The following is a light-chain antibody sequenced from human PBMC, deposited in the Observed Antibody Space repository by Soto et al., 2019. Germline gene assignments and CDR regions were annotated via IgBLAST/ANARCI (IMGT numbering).Light chain of an antibody. CDR3: QEFASN. Sequence: IVLTHSPGTLSFSPGDRATLSCRASHSMSNSNLAWYQHKPGQAPRLLIYGASNRATGIPDRFSGSGSGTDFILTINRLEPEDFAVYYCQEFASNFGGGTKVDIK. CDR2: GAS. J-gene: IGKJ4*01. CDR1: HSMSNSN. V-gene: IGKV3-20*01.